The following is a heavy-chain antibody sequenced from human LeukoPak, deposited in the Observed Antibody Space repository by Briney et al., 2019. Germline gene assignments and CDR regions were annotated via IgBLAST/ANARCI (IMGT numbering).Heavy chain of an antibody. J-gene: IGHJ3*02. CDR1: GFTFSSYS. CDR3: ARSGYTPAFDI. V-gene: IGHV3-21*01. Sequence: GGSLRLSCAASGFTFSSYSMNWVRQAPGKGLEWVSSIGSSSSYIYYADSVKGRFTISRDNAKNSLYLQMNSLRAEDTAVYYCARSGYTPAFDIWGQGTMVTVSS. D-gene: IGHD6-13*01. CDR2: IGSSSSYI.